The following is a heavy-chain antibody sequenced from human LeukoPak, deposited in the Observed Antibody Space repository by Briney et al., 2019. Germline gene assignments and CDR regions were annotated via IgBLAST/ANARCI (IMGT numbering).Heavy chain of an antibody. CDR1: GFTFSSYA. CDR3: IAVANSFDY. J-gene: IGHJ4*02. V-gene: IGHV3-30*04. D-gene: IGHD6-19*01. Sequence: GGSLRLSCAASGFTFSSYAMHWVRQAPGKGLEWVAVISYDGSNKYYADSVKGRFTISRDNSKNTLYLQMNSLRAEDTAVYYCIAVANSFDYWGQGTLVTVSS. CDR2: ISYDGSNK.